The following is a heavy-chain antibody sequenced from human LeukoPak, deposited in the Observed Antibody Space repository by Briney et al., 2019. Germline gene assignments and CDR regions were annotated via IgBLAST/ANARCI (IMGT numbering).Heavy chain of an antibody. CDR3: AMTIWSGSY. CDR1: GYTFTGDY. Sequence: ASVNVSCKASGYTFTGDYMHWVRQAAGQGLEWVGWINPNSGGTNYAQKFQGRVTMTRDTSISTAYMELSRLRSDDTAVYYCAMTIWSGSYWGQGTLVTVSS. V-gene: IGHV1-2*02. CDR2: INPNSGGT. D-gene: IGHD3-3*01. J-gene: IGHJ4*02.